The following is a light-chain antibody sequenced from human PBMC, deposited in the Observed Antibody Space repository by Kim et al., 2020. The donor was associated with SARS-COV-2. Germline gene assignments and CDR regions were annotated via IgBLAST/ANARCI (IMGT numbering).Light chain of an antibody. CDR3: QSYDTGLSGII. V-gene: IGLV1-40*01. CDR2: NNY. Sequence: HSVTITCTWSNSNIGAGYEVHCYQQLPGTAPKLLIYNNYRRPSGVPDRFSGSTSATSASLAITWLQAEDEAVYYCQSYDTGLSGIIFGGGTQLTVL. J-gene: IGLJ2*01. CDR1: NSNIGAGYE.